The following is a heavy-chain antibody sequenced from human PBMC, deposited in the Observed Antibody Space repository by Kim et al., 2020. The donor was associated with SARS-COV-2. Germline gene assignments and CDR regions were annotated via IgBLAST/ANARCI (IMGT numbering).Heavy chain of an antibody. J-gene: IGHJ4*02. CDR2: ISNDGTIT. D-gene: IGHD3-10*01. CDR1: GFIFRNFG. CDR3: ARPSSSHFDF. V-gene: IGHV3-33*01. Sequence: GGSLRLSCAASGFIFRNFGMHWVRQAPGKGLEWVAFISNDGTITIYADSVQGRFTISRDYSENTLYLQMDSPSAGDTAVYYCARPSSSHFDFWGQGTLVTVSS.